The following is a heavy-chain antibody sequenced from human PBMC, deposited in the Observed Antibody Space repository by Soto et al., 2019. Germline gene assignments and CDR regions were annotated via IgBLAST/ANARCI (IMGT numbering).Heavy chain of an antibody. V-gene: IGHV1-18*01. D-gene: IGHD6-19*01. Sequence: GSSVKVSCKASGYTFTSYGISWVRQAPGQGLEWMGWISAYDGNRNYAQKFQGRVTMTTDTTTSTAYMELRSLRSDDTAVYYCARSKPYSSGWEPSDYWGQGSLVTVSS. CDR2: ISAYDGNR. CDR1: GYTFTSYG. CDR3: ARSKPYSSGWEPSDY. J-gene: IGHJ4*02.